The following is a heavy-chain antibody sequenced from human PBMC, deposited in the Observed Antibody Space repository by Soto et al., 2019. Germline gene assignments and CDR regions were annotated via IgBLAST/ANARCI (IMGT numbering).Heavy chain of an antibody. CDR1: GGTFSSYT. V-gene: IGHV1-69*08. CDR2: IIPILGIA. D-gene: IGHD2-2*01. Sequence: QVQLVQSGAEVKKPGSSVKVSCKASGGTFSSYTISWVRQAPGQGLEWMGRIIPILGIANYAQKFQGRVRFTADKSTSTAYMELSSLRSEDTAVYYCARDLPIVVVPAAMPGDYWGQGTLVTVSS. J-gene: IGHJ4*02. CDR3: ARDLPIVVVPAAMPGDY.